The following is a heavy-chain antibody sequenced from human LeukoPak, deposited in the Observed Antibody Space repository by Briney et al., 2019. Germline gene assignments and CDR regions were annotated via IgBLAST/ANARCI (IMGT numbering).Heavy chain of an antibody. CDR1: GYTFTSYD. D-gene: IGHD5-24*01. J-gene: IGHJ4*02. V-gene: IGHV1-8*01. CDR2: MNPNSGNT. Sequence: ASVKVSCKASGYTFTSYDINWVRQATGQGLEWMGWMNPNSGNTGYAQKFHGRVTITADKSTSTAYMELSSLRSEDTAVYYCATPELGGYNFDYWGQGTLVTVSS. CDR3: ATPELGGYNFDY.